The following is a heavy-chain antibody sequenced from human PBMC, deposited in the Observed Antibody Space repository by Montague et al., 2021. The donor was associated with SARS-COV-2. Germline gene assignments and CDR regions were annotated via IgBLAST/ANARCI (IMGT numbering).Heavy chain of an antibody. D-gene: IGHD3-10*01. CDR1: GGPISDSSYY. CDR2: LYYSGST. Sequence: SETLSLTCTVSGGPISDSSYYWGWIRRPPGKGLQWIGSLYYSGSTYYDPSLKSRVTISVDTSRNQFSLKLSSVTAADTAVYFCARHTYYYGSGRCHNGGEGGPKEYGLDVWGQGTTVTVSS. J-gene: IGHJ6*02. V-gene: IGHV4-39*01. CDR3: ARHTYYYGSGRCHNGGEGGPKEYGLDV.